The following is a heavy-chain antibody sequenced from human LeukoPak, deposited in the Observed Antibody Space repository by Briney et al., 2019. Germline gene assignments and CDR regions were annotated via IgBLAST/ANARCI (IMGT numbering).Heavy chain of an antibody. CDR1: GFTFSNYA. Sequence: GGSLRLSCAASGFTFSNYAMSWVRQAPGKGLEWVSVISGNGGRTYYADSVKGRFTISRDNSKNTLYLQMNSLRAEDTAVYYCAKVRDLDTVLGRFDNWGQGTLVTGSS. J-gene: IGHJ5*02. CDR2: ISGNGGRT. V-gene: IGHV3-23*01. CDR3: AKVRDLDTVLGRFDN. D-gene: IGHD5-18*01.